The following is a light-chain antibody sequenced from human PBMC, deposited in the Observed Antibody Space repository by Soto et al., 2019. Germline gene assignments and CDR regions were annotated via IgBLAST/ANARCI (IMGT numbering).Light chain of an antibody. CDR1: TSDVENYVL. V-gene: IGLV2-23*01. CDR3: CSYVGSSTYV. J-gene: IGLJ1*01. Sequence: QLVLTQPASVSGSPGQSIIISCTEATSDVENYVLVSWFQQHPGKAPRLIIYEGSRRPSGVSNRFSGSKSGKTASLTISGLQTEDEADYYCCSYVGSSTYVFGTGTKLTVL. CDR2: EGS.